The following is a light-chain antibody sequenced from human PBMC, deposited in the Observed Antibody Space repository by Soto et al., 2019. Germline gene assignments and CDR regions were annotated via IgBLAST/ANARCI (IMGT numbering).Light chain of an antibody. CDR1: QSIANY. V-gene: IGKV1-39*01. CDR3: PEGYTVART. J-gene: IGKJ1*01. CDR2: SAS. Sequence: DIQMTQSPSSLSASVGDRVTITCRASQSIANYLHWYQQTPGKAPKPLISSASTLQIGVPSRFSGSGSARYYTRPIACLQPDDFATDDGPEGYTVARTFGQGTGVEV.